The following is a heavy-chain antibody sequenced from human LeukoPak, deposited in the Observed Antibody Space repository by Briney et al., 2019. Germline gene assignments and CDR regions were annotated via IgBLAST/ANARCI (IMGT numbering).Heavy chain of an antibody. J-gene: IGHJ6*03. CDR2: INTSGNT. CDR1: GDSISTYY. V-gene: IGHV4-4*07. Sequence: SETLSLTCTVSGDSISTYYWGWIRQSAGKGLEWIGRINTSGNTNYNPSLKSRVTTSLDTSKNQFSLNLSSVTVADTAVYYCARDRLGFRVDVWGKGTTVTVSS. CDR3: ARDRLGFRVDV. D-gene: IGHD3-10*01.